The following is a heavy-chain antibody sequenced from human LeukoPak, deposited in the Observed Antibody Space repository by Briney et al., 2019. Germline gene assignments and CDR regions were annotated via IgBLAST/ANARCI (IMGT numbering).Heavy chain of an antibody. CDR1: GFTFSSYA. Sequence: HPGGSLRLSCAASGFTFSSYAMSWVRQAPGKGLEWVANIKQDGSEKYYVDSVKGRFTISRDNAKNSLYLQMNSLRAEDTAVYYCARKAGQWLVRLVYYFDYWGQGTLVTVSS. CDR3: ARKAGQWLVRLVYYFDY. V-gene: IGHV3-7*01. J-gene: IGHJ4*02. D-gene: IGHD6-19*01. CDR2: IKQDGSEK.